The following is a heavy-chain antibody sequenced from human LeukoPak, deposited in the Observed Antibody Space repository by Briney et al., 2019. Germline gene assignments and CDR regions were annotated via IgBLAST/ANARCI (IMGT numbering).Heavy chain of an antibody. Sequence: GGSLRLSCAASGFTFSSYSMNWVRQAPGKGLEWVSYISSSSSYTNYADSVKGRFTISRDNAKNSLCLQMNSLRAEDTAVYYCARYVGRDGYNPGYGMDVWGQGTTVTVSS. J-gene: IGHJ6*02. CDR3: ARYVGRDGYNPGYGMDV. V-gene: IGHV3-21*05. CDR2: ISSSSSYT. CDR1: GFTFSSYS. D-gene: IGHD5-24*01.